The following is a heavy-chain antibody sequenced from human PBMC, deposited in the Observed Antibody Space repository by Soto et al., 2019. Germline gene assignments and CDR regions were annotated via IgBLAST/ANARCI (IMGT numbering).Heavy chain of an antibody. V-gene: IGHV4-59*01. CDR1: GGSISGYS. CDR3: TKSAPLYSRGCYRA. Sequence: QVQLQESGPGLVKPSETLSLTCTVSGGSISGYSWSWIRQPPGTGLELIGYIYDSGSTNYNPSLKSRVTISVDTSKNQFSLKLSSVTAADTAVYYCTKSAPLYSRGCYRAWGQGTLVTVSS. J-gene: IGHJ5*02. CDR2: IYDSGST. D-gene: IGHD6-19*01.